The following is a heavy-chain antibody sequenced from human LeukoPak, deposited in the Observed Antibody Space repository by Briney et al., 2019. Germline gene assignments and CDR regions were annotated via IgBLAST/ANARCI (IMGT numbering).Heavy chain of an antibody. V-gene: IGHV4-34*01. J-gene: IGHJ4*02. Sequence: PGGSLRLSCAASGFTFSSAWMNWVRQAPGKGLEWIGEINHSGSTNYNPSLKSRVTISVDTSKNQFSLKLSSVTAADTAVYYCARVISIAVAATIDYWGQGTLVTVSS. CDR2: INHSGST. D-gene: IGHD6-19*01. CDR1: GFTFSSAW. CDR3: ARVISIAVAATIDY.